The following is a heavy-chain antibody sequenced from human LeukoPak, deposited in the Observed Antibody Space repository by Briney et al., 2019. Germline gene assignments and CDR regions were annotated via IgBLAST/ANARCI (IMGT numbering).Heavy chain of an antibody. V-gene: IGHV4-61*08. CDR3: ARDLRYYDILTGNNYYYYYYGMDV. D-gene: IGHD3-9*01. J-gene: IGHJ6*02. CDR2: IYYSGST. Sequence: SETLSLTCTVSGGSISSGGYYWSWIRQHPGKGLEWIGYIYYSGSTNYNPSLKSRVTMSVDTSKNQFSLKLSSVTAADTAVYYCARDLRYYDILTGNNYYYYYYGMDVWGQGTTVTVSS. CDR1: GGSISSGGYY.